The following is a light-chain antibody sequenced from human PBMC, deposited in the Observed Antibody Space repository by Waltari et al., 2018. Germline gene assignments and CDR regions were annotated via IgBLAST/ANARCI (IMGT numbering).Light chain of an antibody. V-gene: IGLV3-19*01. CDR2: GQD. CDR1: SLIRYY. CDR3: HSRDTISTRV. Sequence: SSELTQDPAVSVALGQTVRITCQGDSLIRYYASWYQQRPGQAPRLVLYGQDNRPSGIRDRFSGSTSGETASLTSTGAQAEDEADYYCHSRDTISTRVFGGGTRLTV. J-gene: IGLJ3*02.